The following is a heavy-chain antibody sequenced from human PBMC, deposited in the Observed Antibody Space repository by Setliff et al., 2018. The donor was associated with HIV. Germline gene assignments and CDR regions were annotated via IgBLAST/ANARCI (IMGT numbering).Heavy chain of an antibody. CDR1: GYIFIGYY. J-gene: IGHJ4*02. CDR3: ARDPTGHYFDF. Sequence: VSCKASGYIFIGYYLHWVRQVPGQGLEWMGWINPNSGDTNYAQKFQGRVTMTRDTSISTAYMELCRLRSDDTAVYYCARDPTGHYFDFWGQGTLVTVSS. V-gene: IGHV1-2*02. D-gene: IGHD1-1*01. CDR2: INPNSGDT.